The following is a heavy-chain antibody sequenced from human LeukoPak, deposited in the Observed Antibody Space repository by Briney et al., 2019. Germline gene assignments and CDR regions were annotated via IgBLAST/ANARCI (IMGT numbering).Heavy chain of an antibody. Sequence: SETLSLTCAVYGGSFSGYYWSWIRQPPGKGLEWIGKINHSGSTNYNPSLKSRVTISVDTSKNQFSLKLSSVTAADTAVYYCARIPRAGRRVVVVPAVNAFDIWGQGTMVTVSS. J-gene: IGHJ3*02. CDR3: ARIPRAGRRVVVVPAVNAFDI. V-gene: IGHV4-34*01. CDR2: INHSGST. D-gene: IGHD2-2*01. CDR1: GGSFSGYY.